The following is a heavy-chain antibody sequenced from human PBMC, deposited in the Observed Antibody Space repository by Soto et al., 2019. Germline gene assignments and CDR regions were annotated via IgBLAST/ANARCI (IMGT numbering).Heavy chain of an antibody. J-gene: IGHJ4*02. CDR2: IGNWGRAT. Sequence: EVQMLESGGDLIQPGGSLRLSCAASECPSRTYDMSWVRQAPGKGLEWVSVIGNWGRATYYADSVRGRFTISKDDSKNTLYVQMNSLKAEDTAVYYCAKVTWSGERCWGRGTLVTVSS. V-gene: IGHV3-23*01. D-gene: IGHD3-10*01. CDR3: AKVTWSGERC. CDR1: ECPSRTYD.